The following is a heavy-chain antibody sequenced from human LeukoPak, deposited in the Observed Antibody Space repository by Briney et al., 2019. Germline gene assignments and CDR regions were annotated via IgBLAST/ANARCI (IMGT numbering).Heavy chain of an antibody. CDR2: IYSGGST. J-gene: IGHJ6*02. V-gene: IGHV3-53*01. Sequence: GGSLRLSCAASGFTVSSNYMNWVRQAPGKGLEWVSAIYSGGSTYYADSVKGRFTFSRDDSKNTLFLQMNSLRAEDTAVYYCARDRAYYDFWSGYSHGMDVWGQGTTVTVSS. D-gene: IGHD3-3*01. CDR1: GFTVSSNY. CDR3: ARDRAYYDFWSGYSHGMDV.